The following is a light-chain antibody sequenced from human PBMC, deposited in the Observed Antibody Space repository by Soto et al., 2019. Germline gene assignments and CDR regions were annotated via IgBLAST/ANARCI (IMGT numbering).Light chain of an antibody. J-gene: IGKJ1*01. CDR3: QQSGSSPRT. V-gene: IGKV3-20*01. CDR2: GAS. Sequence: EIVLTQSPGTLSLSPGERATLSCRATQSISSSHLAWYQQKPGQAPRLLIYGASGRATGIPDRFSGSGSGTDFTLTISRLEPEDFAVYYCQQSGSSPRTFGQGTKVEIK. CDR1: QSISSSH.